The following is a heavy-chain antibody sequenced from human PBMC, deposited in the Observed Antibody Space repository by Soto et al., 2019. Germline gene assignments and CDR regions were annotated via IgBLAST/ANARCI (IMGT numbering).Heavy chain of an antibody. CDR2: ISSSSSTI. CDR3: VRDLHYGLFAY. Sequence: EVQLVESGGGLVQPGGSLRLSCAASGFTFSSYSMNWVRQAPGKGLEWVSYISSSSSTIYYAYSVKSRFTISRDNAKNSLYLQMNSPRGEDTAVYYFVRDLHYGLFAYWGQGTLVTVSS. D-gene: IGHD4-17*01. CDR1: GFTFSSYS. V-gene: IGHV3-48*01. J-gene: IGHJ4*02.